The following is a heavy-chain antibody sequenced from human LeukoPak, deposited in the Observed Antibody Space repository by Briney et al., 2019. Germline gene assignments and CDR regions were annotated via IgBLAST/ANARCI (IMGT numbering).Heavy chain of an antibody. V-gene: IGHV3-7*01. Sequence: GGSLRLSCAASGFTFSNYWMSWVRQAPGKGLERVANIKQDGSEKYYVDSVKGRFTISRDNAKNSLYLQMNSLRVEDTAVYYCARVYGGGSYYSDYWGQGTLVTVSS. CDR2: IKQDGSEK. CDR3: ARVYGGGSYYSDY. CDR1: GFTFSNYW. J-gene: IGHJ4*02. D-gene: IGHD1-26*01.